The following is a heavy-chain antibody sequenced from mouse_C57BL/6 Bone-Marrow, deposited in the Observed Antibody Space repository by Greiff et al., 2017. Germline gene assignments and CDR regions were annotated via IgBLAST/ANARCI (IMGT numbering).Heavy chain of an antibody. V-gene: IGHV14-4*01. J-gene: IGHJ4*01. D-gene: IGHD1-1*01. CDR2: IDPANGDT. CDR3: TTRIYYYGSSYGAMDY. CDR1: GFNIKDDY. Sequence: VQLQQSGAELVRPGASVKLSCTASGFNIKDDYMHWVKQRPEQGLEWIGWIDPANGDTEYASTFQGKATITVDPSSTTAYLPLSSLTSEDTAVYYSTTRIYYYGSSYGAMDYWGQGTSVTVSS.